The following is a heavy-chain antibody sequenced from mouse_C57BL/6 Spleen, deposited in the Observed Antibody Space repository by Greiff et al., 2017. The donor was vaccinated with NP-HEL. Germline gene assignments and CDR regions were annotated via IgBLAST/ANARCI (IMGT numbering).Heavy chain of an antibody. V-gene: IGHV2-5*01. CDR3: AKSFYSNYAMDY. Sequence: VKVVESGPGLVQPSQSLSITCTVSGFSLTSYGVHWVRQSPGKGLEWLGVIWRGGSTDYNAAFMSRLSITKDNSKSQVFFKMNSLQADDTAIYYCAKSFYSNYAMDYWGQGTSVTVSS. CDR2: IWRGGST. CDR1: GFSLTSYG. J-gene: IGHJ4*01. D-gene: IGHD2-5*01.